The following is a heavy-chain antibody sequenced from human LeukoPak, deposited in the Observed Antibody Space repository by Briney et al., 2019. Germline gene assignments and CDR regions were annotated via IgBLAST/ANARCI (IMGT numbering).Heavy chain of an antibody. CDR3: ARGPRIVVVPAAIWFDP. CDR1: GFTFSSYS. Sequence: GGSLRLSCAASGFTFSSYSMNWVRQAPGKGLEWVSSISSSSSYIYYADSVKGRFTISRDNAKNSLYLQMNSLRAEDTAVYYCARGPRIVVVPAAIWFDPWGQGTLVTVSS. V-gene: IGHV3-21*01. J-gene: IGHJ5*02. D-gene: IGHD2-2*01. CDR2: ISSSSSYI.